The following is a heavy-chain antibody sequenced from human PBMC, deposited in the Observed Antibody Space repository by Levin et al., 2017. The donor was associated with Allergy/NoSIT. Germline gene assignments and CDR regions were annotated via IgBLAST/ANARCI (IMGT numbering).Heavy chain of an antibody. CDR3: ARLRGGSWFDY. CDR2: IYDSGGT. D-gene: IGHD6-13*01. CDR1: FSSILLSS. V-gene: IGHV4-59*08. J-gene: IGHJ4*02. Sequence: SQTLSLPFPFSFSSILLSSFPFLLPPPFRGLAWLGYIYDSGGTNYNPSLKSRVTISIDTSKNQFSLKLSSVTAADTAVYYCARLRGGSWFDYWGQGTLVTVSS.